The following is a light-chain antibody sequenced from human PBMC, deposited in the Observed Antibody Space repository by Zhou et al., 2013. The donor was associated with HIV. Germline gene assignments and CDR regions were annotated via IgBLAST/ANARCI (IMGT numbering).Light chain of an antibody. Sequence: IVLTQSPATLSLFPGERATLSCRASQSVSRYLAWYQHKPGQIPRLLIYDASNRATGIPARFSGSGSGTDFTLTISSLEPEDFAVYYCQQRSNWPRGLTFGGGTKVEIK. CDR2: DAS. CDR1: QSVSRY. V-gene: IGKV3-11*01. CDR3: QQRSNWPRGLT. J-gene: IGKJ4*01.